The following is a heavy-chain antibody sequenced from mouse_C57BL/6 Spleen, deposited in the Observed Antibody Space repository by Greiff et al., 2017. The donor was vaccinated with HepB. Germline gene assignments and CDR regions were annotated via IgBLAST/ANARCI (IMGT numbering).Heavy chain of an antibody. CDR2: IHPNSGST. CDR1: GYTFTSYW. D-gene: IGHD1-1*01. V-gene: IGHV1-64*01. Sequence: VQLQQPGAELVKPGASVKLSCKASGYTFTSYWMHWVKQRPGQGLEWIGMIHPNSGSTNYNEKFKSKATLTVDKSSSTAYMQLSSLTSEDSAVYYCAPITTVVAPDYWGQGTTLTVSS. J-gene: IGHJ2*01. CDR3: APITTVVAPDY.